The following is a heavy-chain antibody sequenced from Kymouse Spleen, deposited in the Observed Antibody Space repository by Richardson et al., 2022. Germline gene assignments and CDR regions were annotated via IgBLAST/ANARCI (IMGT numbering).Heavy chain of an antibody. CDR1: GFTFSSYG. J-gene: IGHJ6*02. CDR2: IWYDGSNK. D-gene: IGHD3-10*01. CDR3: ARDGSGSYYNEDYYYYGMDV. V-gene: IGHV3-33*01. Sequence: QVQLVESGGGVVQPGRSLRLSCAASGFTFSSYGMHWVRQAPGKGLEWVAVIWYDGSNKYYADSVKGRFTISRDNSKNTLYLQMNSLRAEDTAVYYCARDGSGSYYNEDYYYYGMDVWGQGTTVTVSS.